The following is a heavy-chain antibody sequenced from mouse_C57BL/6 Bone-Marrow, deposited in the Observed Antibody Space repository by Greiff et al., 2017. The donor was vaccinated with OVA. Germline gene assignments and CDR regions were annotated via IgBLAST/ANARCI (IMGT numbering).Heavy chain of an antibody. D-gene: IGHD1-1*01. V-gene: IGHV7-4*01. Sequence: EVNLVESGGGLVQPGASLRLSCAASGFTFTDYYMSWVRQPPGQAPEWLALISNKANGSTTEYTSSVKGRFTISRDNSQNILYLQMNTERAEDSATNDSVKAGGYYGTLHYFDYWGQGTTLTVSS. J-gene: IGHJ2*01. CDR1: GFTFTDYY. CDR2: ISNKANGSTT. CDR3: VKAGGYYGTLHYFDY.